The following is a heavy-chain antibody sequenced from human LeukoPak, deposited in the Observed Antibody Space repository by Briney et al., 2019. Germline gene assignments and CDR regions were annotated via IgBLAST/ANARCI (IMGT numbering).Heavy chain of an antibody. CDR2: IFSGGST. J-gene: IGHJ5*02. V-gene: IGHV3-53*01. D-gene: IGHD3-10*01. CDR1: GFTVSSNY. Sequence: GGSLRLSCAASGFTVSSNYMSWVRQAPGKGLEWVSIIFSGGSTYYADSVKGRFTISKDNSKNTVYLQMNSLRVEDTAVYYCANLEITMVRGPWGQGTLVTVSS. CDR3: ANLEITMVRGP.